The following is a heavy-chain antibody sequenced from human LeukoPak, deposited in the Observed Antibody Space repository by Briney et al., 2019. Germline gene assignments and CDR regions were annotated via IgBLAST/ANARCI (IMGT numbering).Heavy chain of an antibody. D-gene: IGHD3-9*01. CDR2: INPNSGGT. V-gene: IGHV1-2*02. J-gene: IGHJ3*02. Sequence: ASVKVSCKASGYTFTGYYMHWVRQAPGQGLEWMGWINPNSGGTNYAQKFQGRVTMTRDTSISTAYMELSRLRSDDTAVYYCAADYDILTGYPGGGAFDIWGQGTMVTVSS. CDR1: GYTFTGYY. CDR3: AADYDILTGYPGGGAFDI.